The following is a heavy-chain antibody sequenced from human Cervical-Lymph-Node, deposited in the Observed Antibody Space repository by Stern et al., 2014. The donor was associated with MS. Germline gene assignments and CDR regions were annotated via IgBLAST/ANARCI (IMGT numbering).Heavy chain of an antibody. CDR1: GGSIGTYY. V-gene: IGHV4-59*01. J-gene: IGHJ4*02. D-gene: IGHD3-22*01. CDR2: IHYSGKN. Sequence: QVQLQESGPGLVKPSETLSLTCTVSGGSIGTYYWSWIRQPPGKGLEWIGYIHYSGKNNYNPSLKSRVSISLHTSQNQFSLKLSSVTAADTAIYYCVRFDSSGSYFDNWGQGTLVTVSS. CDR3: VRFDSSGSYFDN.